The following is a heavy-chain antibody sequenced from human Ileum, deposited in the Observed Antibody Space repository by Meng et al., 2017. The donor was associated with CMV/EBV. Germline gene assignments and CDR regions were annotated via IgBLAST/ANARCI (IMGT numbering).Heavy chain of an antibody. CDR2: IHNTGRT. D-gene: IGHD3-16*01. J-gene: IGHJ4*02. CDR3: ARDRGKQGGLDY. Sequence: SETLSLTCNVSGGSITSYYWSWIRQPPGKGLEWIGYIHNTGRTNYNPPLKSRVSISVDTSRNQFYLRLRSVTSADTAIYYCARDRGKQGGLDYWGQGTLVTVSS. V-gene: IGHV4-59*01. CDR1: GGSITSYY.